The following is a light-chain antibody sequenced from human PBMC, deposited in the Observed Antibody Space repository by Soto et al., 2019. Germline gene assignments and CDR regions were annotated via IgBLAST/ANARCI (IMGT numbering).Light chain of an antibody. Sequence: DIQMTQSPSTLSASVGDRVTITCRASQSMSSWLAWYQQKPGKAPKLLIYDASSLESGVPSRFSASGSGTEFTLTISSLQPDDFATYCCQQYNSYPWTFGQGTKVEIK. CDR2: DAS. V-gene: IGKV1-5*01. CDR1: QSMSSW. J-gene: IGKJ1*01. CDR3: QQYNSYPWT.